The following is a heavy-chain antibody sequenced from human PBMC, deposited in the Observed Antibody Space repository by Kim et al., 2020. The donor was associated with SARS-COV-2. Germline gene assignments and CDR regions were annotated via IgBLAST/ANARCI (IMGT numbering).Heavy chain of an antibody. D-gene: IGHD1-26*01. Sequence: ASVKVSCKASGYTFTGYYMHWVRQAPGQGLEWMGWINPNSGGTNYAQKFQGRVTMTRDTSISTAYMELSRLRSDDTAVYYCARDPQPWWELRVDYYYGMDVWGQGTTVTVSS. V-gene: IGHV1-2*02. CDR3: ARDPQPWWELRVDYYYGMDV. J-gene: IGHJ6*02. CDR2: INPNSGGT. CDR1: GYTFTGYY.